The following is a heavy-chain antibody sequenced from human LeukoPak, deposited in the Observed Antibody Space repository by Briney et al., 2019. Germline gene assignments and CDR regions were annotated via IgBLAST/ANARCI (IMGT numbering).Heavy chain of an antibody. CDR3: ARSYVGAMFIFGYYMDV. V-gene: IGHV1-18*01. Sequence: GASVKVSCKASGYTFTSYGISWVRQAPGQGLEWMGWISAYNGNTNYAQKLRGRVTMTTDTSTSTAYMELRSLRSDDTAVYYCARSYVGAMFIFGYYMDVWGKGTTVTVSS. D-gene: IGHD1-26*01. CDR2: ISAYNGNT. CDR1: GYTFTSYG. J-gene: IGHJ6*03.